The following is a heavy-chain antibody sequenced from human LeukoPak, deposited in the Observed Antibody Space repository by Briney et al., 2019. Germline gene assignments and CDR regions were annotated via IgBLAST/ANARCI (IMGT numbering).Heavy chain of an antibody. CDR1: GFTFSSYS. Sequence: GGSLRLSCAASGFTFSSYSMNWVRQAPGKGLEWVSSISSSSSYIYYADSVKGRFTISRDNAKNSLYLQMNSLRAEDTAAYYCARFGYCSSTSCPGDALDIWGQGTMVTVSS. J-gene: IGHJ3*02. CDR3: ARFGYCSSTSCPGDALDI. D-gene: IGHD2-2*01. CDR2: ISSSSSYI. V-gene: IGHV3-21*01.